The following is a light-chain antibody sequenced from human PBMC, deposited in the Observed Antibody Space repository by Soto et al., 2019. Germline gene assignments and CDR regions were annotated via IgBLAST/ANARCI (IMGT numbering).Light chain of an antibody. CDR3: SSYTTSNTGV. Sequence: QSALTQPASVSGSPGQSITISCTGTSSDVGFYNYVSWYQQHPGKAPKLVISDVSNRPSGGSNRFSGSKSGNTASLTISGLQAEDEADYYCSSYTTSNTGVFGTGTKLTVL. CDR2: DVS. V-gene: IGLV2-14*01. CDR1: SSDVGFYNY. J-gene: IGLJ1*01.